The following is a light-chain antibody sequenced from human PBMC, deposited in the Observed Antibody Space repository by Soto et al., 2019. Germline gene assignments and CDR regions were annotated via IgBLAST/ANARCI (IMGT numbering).Light chain of an antibody. CDR3: AAWDDSLNGYV. V-gene: IGLV1-47*01. CDR2: RNN. CDR1: SSNIGSNY. Sequence: QSVLTQPPSASGTPGQRVNISCSGSSSNIGSNYVYWYRRFPGTAPKLLIQRNNQRPSGVPARFSGSKSGTSASLAISGLRSEDEADYYCAAWDDSLNGYVFGTGTKLTVL. J-gene: IGLJ1*01.